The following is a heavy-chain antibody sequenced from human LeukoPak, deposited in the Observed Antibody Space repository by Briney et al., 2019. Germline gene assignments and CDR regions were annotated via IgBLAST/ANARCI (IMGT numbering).Heavy chain of an antibody. CDR2: ISSGGSTI. CDR3: GNYDHGDSTY. CDR1: GFTFSSFE. J-gene: IGHJ4*02. V-gene: IGHV3-48*03. Sequence: GGSLRLSCAASGFTFSSFEMEWVRQAPGKGLEWVSYISSGGSTIFYADSVKGRFTISRDNAKNSLYLQMNSLRTEDTAVSYCGNYDHGDSTYWGQGTLVTVSS. D-gene: IGHD3-22*01.